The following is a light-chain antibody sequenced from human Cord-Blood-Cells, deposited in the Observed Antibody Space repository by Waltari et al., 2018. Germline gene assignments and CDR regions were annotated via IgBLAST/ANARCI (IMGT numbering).Light chain of an antibody. CDR1: QGISSY. V-gene: IGKV1-8*01. J-gene: IGKJ3*01. Sequence: AIRMTQSPSSFSASTGDRVTITCRASQGISSYLAWYQQKPGKAPKLLIYAASTLQSGVPSRFSGSGSGTDFTLTISCLQSEDFATCYCQQYYSYPPAFGPGTKVDIK. CDR2: AAS. CDR3: QQYYSYPPA.